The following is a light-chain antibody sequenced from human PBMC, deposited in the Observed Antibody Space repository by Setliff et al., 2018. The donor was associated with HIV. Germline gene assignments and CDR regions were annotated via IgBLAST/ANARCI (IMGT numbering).Light chain of an antibody. V-gene: IGLV2-14*03. J-gene: IGLJ2*01. CDR1: SSDVGAWNF. Sequence: QSAPTQPASVSGSPGQSITISCTGSSSDVGAWNFVSWYQQHPGKAPKLIIYDVSHRPSGVSSRFSGSRSGNAASLTISGLQAEDEADYYCNSYTSTTTVIFGGGTKVTVL. CDR2: DVS. CDR3: NSYTSTTTVI.